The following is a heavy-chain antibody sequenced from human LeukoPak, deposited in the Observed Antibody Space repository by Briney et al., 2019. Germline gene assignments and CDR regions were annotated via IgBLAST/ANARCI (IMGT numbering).Heavy chain of an antibody. V-gene: IGHV5-51*01. CDR2: INPGDSDT. D-gene: IGHD3-10*01. CDR3: ARQPGAGWFDP. Sequence: GESLKISCQASGYSFTSSWIGWARQMPGKGLELMAIINPGDSDTRYSPSCQGQVTISADKSISTVYLQWGSLKASDTAMYYCARQPGAGWFDPWGQGTLVTVSS. J-gene: IGHJ5*02. CDR1: GYSFTSSW.